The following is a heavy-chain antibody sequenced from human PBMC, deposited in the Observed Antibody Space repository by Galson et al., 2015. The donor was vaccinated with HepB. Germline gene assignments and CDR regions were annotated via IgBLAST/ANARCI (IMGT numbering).Heavy chain of an antibody. J-gene: IGHJ6*02. V-gene: IGHV3-74*03. Sequence: SLRLSCAVSGFTFKSFWIHWVRQVPGKGLVWVSGFDNEKSRTTYADSVKGRFTISRDNAKKTVSLQMTSLRAEDTAVYFCAALGGTYYMDVWGQGTTVTVSS. D-gene: IGHD1-26*01. CDR3: AALGGTYYMDV. CDR2: FDNEKSRT. CDR1: GFTFKSFW.